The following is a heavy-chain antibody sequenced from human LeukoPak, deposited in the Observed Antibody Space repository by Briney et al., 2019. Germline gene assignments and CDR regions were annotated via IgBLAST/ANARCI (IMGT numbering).Heavy chain of an antibody. CDR1: GDSIRRYY. J-gene: IGHJ4*02. CDR3: ARSENYDFWSGYYIGH. Sequence: SETLSLTCSVSGDSIRRYYWSWIRQPPGKGLEWIGYIYYSGSTNYNPSLKSRVTISLDTSKNQFSLKLSSVTAADTAVYYCARSENYDFWSGYYIGHWGQRTLVTVSS. CDR2: IYYSGST. V-gene: IGHV4-59*01. D-gene: IGHD3-3*01.